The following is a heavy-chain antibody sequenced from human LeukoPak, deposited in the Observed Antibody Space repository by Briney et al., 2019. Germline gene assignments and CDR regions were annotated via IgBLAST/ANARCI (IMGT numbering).Heavy chain of an antibody. D-gene: IGHD3-22*01. Sequence: SVKVSCKASGGTFSSYAISWVRQAPGQGLEWMGGIIPIFGTANYAQRFQGRVTVTADESTSTAYMELSSLRSEDTAVYYCARDLSGSPLYGMDVWGQGTTVTVSS. CDR1: GGTFSSYA. V-gene: IGHV1-69*13. J-gene: IGHJ6*02. CDR3: ARDLSGSPLYGMDV. CDR2: IIPIFGTA.